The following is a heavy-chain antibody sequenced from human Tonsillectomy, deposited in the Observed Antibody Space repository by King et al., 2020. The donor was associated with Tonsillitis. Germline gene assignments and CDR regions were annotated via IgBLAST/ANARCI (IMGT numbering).Heavy chain of an antibody. Sequence: VQLVESGGEVKKPGESLKISCKGSGYSFTDYWIAWVRQMPGKGLEWMGIIYPGDSDTRYSPSFQGQVTISADKSVSTAYLQWSSLKASDTAVYYCARHFRLPAALDYWGQGTLVTVSS. CDR2: IYPGDSDT. D-gene: IGHD2-2*01. CDR3: ARHFRLPAALDY. V-gene: IGHV5-51*01. J-gene: IGHJ4*02. CDR1: GYSFTDYW.